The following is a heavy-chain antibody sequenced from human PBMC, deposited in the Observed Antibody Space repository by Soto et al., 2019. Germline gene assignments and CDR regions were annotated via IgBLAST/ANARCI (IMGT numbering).Heavy chain of an antibody. V-gene: IGHV3-23*01. CDR3: AKDKDWSGVYGMDV. J-gene: IGHJ6*02. Sequence: VQLLESGGGLVQPGGSLRLSCAASGFTFSSYAMSWVRQAPGKGLEWVTAINGGSTTYYADSVKGRLTISRDNSKNTLYLQMNSLRAEDTAVYYCAKDKDWSGVYGMDVWGQGTTVTVSS. D-gene: IGHD3-3*01. CDR2: INGGSTT. CDR1: GFTFSSYA.